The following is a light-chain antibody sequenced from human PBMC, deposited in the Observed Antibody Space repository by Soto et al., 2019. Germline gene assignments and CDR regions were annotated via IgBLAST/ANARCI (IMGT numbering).Light chain of an antibody. Sequence: DIQMTQSPSSLSASVGDRVTITCRASQSISSYLSWYQQKPGKAPKLLINVASTLQSGVPSRFSGSGSGTDFTLTISSLQPDDFATYYCHQYNSYHTFGGGTKVDIK. CDR3: HQYNSYHT. CDR1: QSISSY. J-gene: IGKJ4*01. CDR2: VAS. V-gene: IGKV1-39*01.